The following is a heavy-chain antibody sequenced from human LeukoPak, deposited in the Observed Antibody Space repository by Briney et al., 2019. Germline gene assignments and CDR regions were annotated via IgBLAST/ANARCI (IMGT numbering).Heavy chain of an antibody. J-gene: IGHJ4*02. CDR3: AKKRSNYFDY. CDR1: GFTFSHG. Sequence: GGSLRLSCVVSGFTFSHGMHWVRQAPGKGLEWVAWVAVIANGGSEVAYADSVKGRFTISRDDSKNTVFLQMNSLRAEDTAVYYCAKKRSNYFDYWGQGTLVTVSS. V-gene: IGHV3-30*12. CDR2: IANGGSEV. D-gene: IGHD1-1*01.